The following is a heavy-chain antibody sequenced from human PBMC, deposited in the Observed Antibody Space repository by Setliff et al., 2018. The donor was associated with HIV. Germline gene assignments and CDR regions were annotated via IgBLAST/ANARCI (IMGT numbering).Heavy chain of an antibody. CDR3: ARMAGDSGHPFDN. V-gene: IGHV4-4*09. CDR1: GDSISNDY. Sequence: SETLSLTCSVSGDSISNDYWNWIRQPPGKGLEWIGYISSSGSINYNPSLKSRVTISVDTSKNQFSLKLTSVTAADTAFYFCARMAGDSGHPFDNWGQGTLVTVS. CDR2: ISSSGSI. J-gene: IGHJ4*02. D-gene: IGHD5-12*01.